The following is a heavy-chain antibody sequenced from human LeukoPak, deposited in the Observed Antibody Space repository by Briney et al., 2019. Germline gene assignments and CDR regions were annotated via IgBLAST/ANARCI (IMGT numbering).Heavy chain of an antibody. CDR3: ARAGIAAAEY. J-gene: IGHJ4*02. Sequence: ASVKVSCKASGGTFSSYAISWVRQAPGQGLEWMGWINPNSGGTNYAQKFQGRVTMTRDTSISTAYMELSRLRSDDTAVYYCARAGIAAAEYWGQGTLVTVSS. CDR1: GGTFSSYA. V-gene: IGHV1-2*02. CDR2: INPNSGGT. D-gene: IGHD6-13*01.